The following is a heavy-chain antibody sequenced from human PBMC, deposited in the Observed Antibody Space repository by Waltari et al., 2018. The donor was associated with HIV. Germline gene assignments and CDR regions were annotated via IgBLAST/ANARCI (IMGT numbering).Heavy chain of an antibody. CDR1: GNNFAGYW. D-gene: IGHD4-17*01. Sequence: EEKLVQSGAEVKEPGESLKISCKSLGNNFAGYWVGWVRQMPGKGLEWRGVIYPVDYDAVYSPSFQGRVIMSTDSSISTVYLQWSSLRASDTAMYYCARRKGDYRTAFDTWGQGTMVTASS. CDR2: IYPVDYDA. J-gene: IGHJ3*02. V-gene: IGHV5-51*01. CDR3: ARRKGDYRTAFDT.